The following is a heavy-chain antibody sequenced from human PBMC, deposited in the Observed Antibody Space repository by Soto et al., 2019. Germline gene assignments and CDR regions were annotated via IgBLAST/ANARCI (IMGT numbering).Heavy chain of an antibody. V-gene: IGHV4-39*01. CDR2: IYYSGST. CDR3: ARHVLSDTAMVPFDP. D-gene: IGHD5-18*01. CDR1: GGSISSSSYY. Sequence: QLQLQESGPGLVKPSETLSLTCTVSGGSISSSSYYWGWIRQPPGKGLEWIGSIYYSGSTYYNPSLKSRVTISVDTSKNQFSLKLSSVTAADTAVYYCARHVLSDTAMVPFDPWGQGTLVTVSS. J-gene: IGHJ5*02.